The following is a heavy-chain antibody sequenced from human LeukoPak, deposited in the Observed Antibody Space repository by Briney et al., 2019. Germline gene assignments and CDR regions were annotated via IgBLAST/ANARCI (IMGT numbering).Heavy chain of an antibody. Sequence: SETLSLTCTVSGDSISSASYYWGWIRQPPGKGLEWIGTTHSSGSTYYNPSLKSRVTMPMHTSKNQFSLKLSSVTAADTAVYYCARDSYSSSWYFDPWGQGTLVTVSS. CDR1: GDSISSASYY. V-gene: IGHV4-39*07. CDR2: THSSGST. CDR3: ARDSYSSSWYFDP. J-gene: IGHJ5*02. D-gene: IGHD6-13*01.